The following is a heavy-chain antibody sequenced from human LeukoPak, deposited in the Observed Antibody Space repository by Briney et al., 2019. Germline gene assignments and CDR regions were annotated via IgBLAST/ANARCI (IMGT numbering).Heavy chain of an antibody. D-gene: IGHD3-22*01. CDR1: GFTVSSNY. CDR3: ARPANAMYYYDSSGFGDAFDI. CDR2: IYSGGST. V-gene: IGHV3-53*01. J-gene: IGHJ3*02. Sequence: GGSLRLSCAASGFTVSSNYMSWVRQAPGKGLEWVSVIYSGGSTYYADSVKGRFTISRDNSKNTLYLQMNSLRAEDTVVYYCARPANAMYYYDSSGFGDAFDIWGQGTMVTVSS.